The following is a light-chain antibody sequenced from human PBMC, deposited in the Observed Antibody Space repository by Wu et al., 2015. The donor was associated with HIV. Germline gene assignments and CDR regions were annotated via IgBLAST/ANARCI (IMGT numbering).Light chain of an antibody. CDR2: AAS. V-gene: IGKV1-9*01. CDR1: QGISTY. J-gene: IGKJ1*01. CDR3: QQLNSYPRT. Sequence: DIQLTQSPSFLSASVGDRVTITCRASQGISTYLAWYQQISGKAPKLLIYAASTLQRGVPSRFSGSGSGTEFTLTISSLQPEDFATYYCQQLNSYPRTFGQGTKVE.